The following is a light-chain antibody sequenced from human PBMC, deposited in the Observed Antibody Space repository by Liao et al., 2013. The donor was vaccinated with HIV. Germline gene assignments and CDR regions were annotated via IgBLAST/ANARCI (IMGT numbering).Light chain of an antibody. CDR2: QDS. V-gene: IGLV3-21*01. CDR1: NIGSKS. Sequence: SYELTQPPSVSVAPGKTARITCGGNNIGSKSVHWYQQKPGQAPVLVIYQDSKRPSGIPERFSGSNSGNTATLTISGTQAMDEADYYCQAWDRSTVVFGGGTKLTVL. CDR3: QAWDRSTVV. J-gene: IGLJ2*01.